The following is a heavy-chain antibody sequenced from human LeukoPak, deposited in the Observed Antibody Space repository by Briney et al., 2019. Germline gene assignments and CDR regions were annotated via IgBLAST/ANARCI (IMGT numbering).Heavy chain of an antibody. D-gene: IGHD3-22*01. CDR1: GGPISSYY. Sequence: SETLSLTCTVSGGPISSYYWSWIRQPPGKGLEWIGYIYYSESTNYNPSLKSRVTISVDTSKNQFSLKLSSVTAADTAVYYCARFGLGSYYYDSSGIDWGQGTLVTVSS. J-gene: IGHJ4*02. CDR2: IYYSEST. CDR3: ARFGLGSYYYDSSGID. V-gene: IGHV4-59*08.